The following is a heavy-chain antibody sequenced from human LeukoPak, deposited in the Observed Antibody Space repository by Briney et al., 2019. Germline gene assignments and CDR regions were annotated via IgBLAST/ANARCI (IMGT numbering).Heavy chain of an antibody. D-gene: IGHD3-3*01. CDR2: IYHRGST. V-gene: IGHV4-38-2*02. CDR1: GYSISNGYY. Sequence: PSETLSLTCTVSGYSISNGYYWGWIRQPPGQGLEWVGSIYHRGSTYYNPSLRSRVTISLDRSKKKFSLKLTSVTAADTAVYFCARGAEYYAIWRGYAGYSDYWGQGISVTVSS. J-gene: IGHJ4*02. CDR3: ARGAEYYAIWRGYAGYSDY.